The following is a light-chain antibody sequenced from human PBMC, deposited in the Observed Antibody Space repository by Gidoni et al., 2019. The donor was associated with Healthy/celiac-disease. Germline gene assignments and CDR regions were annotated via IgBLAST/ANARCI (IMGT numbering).Light chain of an antibody. CDR3: CSYAGSYTYVV. J-gene: IGLJ2*01. Sequence: QSALTQPRSVSGSPGQSVTISCTGTSSDVGGYYYVSWYQQHPGKAPKLMIYDVSKRPSGVPDLFSGSKSGNTASLTISGLQAEDEADYYCCSYAGSYTYVVFGGGTKLTVL. CDR2: DVS. V-gene: IGLV2-11*01. CDR1: SSDVGGYYY.